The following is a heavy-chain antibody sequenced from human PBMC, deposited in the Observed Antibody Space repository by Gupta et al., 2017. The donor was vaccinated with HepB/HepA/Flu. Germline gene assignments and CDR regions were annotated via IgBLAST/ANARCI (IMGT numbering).Heavy chain of an antibody. J-gene: IGHJ4*02. Sequence: EVQLVQSAAEVKKPGESLKISCEGSGYNFNTFWIGWVRQMPGKGLEWMGIIYPGDSETKYSPSFQGQVTISAAKSISTVYLQWSSLKASDTAIYYCARQGLGTCTGNICSLEYWGQGTLVTVSS. D-gene: IGHD2-8*02. V-gene: IGHV5-51*01. CDR1: GYNFNTFW. CDR3: ARQGLGTCTGNICSLEY. CDR2: IYPGDSET.